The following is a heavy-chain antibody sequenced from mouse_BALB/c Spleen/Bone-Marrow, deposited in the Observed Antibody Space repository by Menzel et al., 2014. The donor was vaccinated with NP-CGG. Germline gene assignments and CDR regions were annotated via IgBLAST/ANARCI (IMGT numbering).Heavy chain of an antibody. Sequence: VQRVESGAELMKPGASVKISCKATGYTFSSYWIEWVKQRPGHGLEWIGEILPGSGSTNYNEKFKGKATFTADTSSNTAYMQLSSLTSVDSAVYYCARGIDYYAMDYWGQGTSVTVSS. CDR1: GYTFSSYW. V-gene: IGHV1-9*01. CDR3: ARGIDYYAMDY. CDR2: ILPGSGST. J-gene: IGHJ4*01.